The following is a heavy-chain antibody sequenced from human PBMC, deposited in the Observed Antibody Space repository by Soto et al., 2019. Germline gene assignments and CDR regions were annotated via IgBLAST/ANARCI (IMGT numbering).Heavy chain of an antibody. CDR1: GDSITGYY. CDR2: INPNSGGT. J-gene: IGHJ5*02. D-gene: IGHD2-15*01. V-gene: IGHV1-2*04. CDR3: ALSSRGYCSGGSCYSGWFDP. Sequence: TSVKLSCKACGDSITGYYMHSARQAPRQGLEWMGWINPNSGGTNYAQKFQGWVTMTRDTSISTAYMELSRLRSDDTAVYYCALSSRGYCSGGSCYSGWFDPWGQGTLVTVSS.